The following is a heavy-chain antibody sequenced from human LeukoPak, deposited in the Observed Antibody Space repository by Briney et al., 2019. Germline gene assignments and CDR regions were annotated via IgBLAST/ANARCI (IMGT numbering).Heavy chain of an antibody. D-gene: IGHD3-10*01. J-gene: IGHJ4*02. CDR2: IYHSGST. V-gene: IGHV4-59*01. Sequence: SETLSLTCTVSGGSISPYYWSWIRQPPGKGLECVGYIYHSGSTNYNPSLKSRLTISVDTSKNQFSLKLSSVTAADTAVYYCARVTLGFGAGFDYWGQGTLVTVSS. CDR1: GGSISPYY. CDR3: ARVTLGFGAGFDY.